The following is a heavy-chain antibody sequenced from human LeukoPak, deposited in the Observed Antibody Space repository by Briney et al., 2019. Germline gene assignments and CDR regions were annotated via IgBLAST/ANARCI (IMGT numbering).Heavy chain of an antibody. CDR1: GHTFTSYH. CDR2: INPSGDTT. V-gene: IGHV1-46*01. Sequence: ASVKVSCKASGHTFTSYHMHWVRQAPGQGLEWMGIINPSGDTTSYAQKFQGRVTMTRDTSTSTVYMDLSSLRSEDTAVYYCARDSASGYPHFDYWGQGTLVTVSS. D-gene: IGHD3-22*01. CDR3: ARDSASGYPHFDY. J-gene: IGHJ4*02.